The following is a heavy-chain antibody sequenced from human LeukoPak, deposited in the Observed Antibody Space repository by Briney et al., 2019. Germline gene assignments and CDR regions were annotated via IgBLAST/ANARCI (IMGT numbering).Heavy chain of an antibody. V-gene: IGHV1-69*04. CDR3: ANTVTTEYYFDY. Sequence: SVKVSCKASGYTFTSYGISWVRQAPGQGLEWMGRIIPILGIANYALKFQGRVTITADTSTSTAYMELSSLRSEDTAVYYCANTVTTEYYFDYWGQGTLVTVSS. CDR2: IIPILGIA. CDR1: GYTFTSYG. J-gene: IGHJ4*02. D-gene: IGHD4-4*01.